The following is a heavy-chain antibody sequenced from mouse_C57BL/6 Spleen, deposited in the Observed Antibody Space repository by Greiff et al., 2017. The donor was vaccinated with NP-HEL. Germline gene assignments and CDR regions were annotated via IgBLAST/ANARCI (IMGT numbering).Heavy chain of an antibody. Sequence: EVQVVESGGGLVQPGGSLSLSCAASGFTFTDYYMSWVRQPPGKTLAWLGFIRNDANGSTTAYSVSVKGRFTISRDNSQSILYLQMNALRAEDTAIYYCARRYSNYGSMDYWGKGTSVTVSS. CDR3: ARRYSNYGSMDY. D-gene: IGHD2-5*01. J-gene: IGHJ4*01. CDR2: IRNDANGSTT. V-gene: IGHV7-3*01. CDR1: GFTFTDYY.